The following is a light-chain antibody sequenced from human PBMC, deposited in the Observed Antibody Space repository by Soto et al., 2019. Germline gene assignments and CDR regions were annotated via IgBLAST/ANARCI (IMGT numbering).Light chain of an antibody. Sequence: DIVMTQSPVSLPVTPGEPASISCRASQSLLHTNGYNYLDWYLQKPGQSPHLLIYVGSNRASGVPARFSGRGSVTDFTLKISRVEAEDVGVYYCEQALQTPYTFGQGTRLEIK. CDR2: VGS. J-gene: IGKJ2*01. CDR1: QSLLHTNGYNY. V-gene: IGKV2-28*01. CDR3: EQALQTPYT.